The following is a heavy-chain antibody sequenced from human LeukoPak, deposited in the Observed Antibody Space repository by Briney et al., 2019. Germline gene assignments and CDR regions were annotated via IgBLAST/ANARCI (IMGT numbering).Heavy chain of an antibody. CDR3: ARVTPTPYNWNYLVPAFDI. J-gene: IGHJ3*02. Sequence: PSETLSLTCTVSGGSISSSSYYWGWIRQPPGKGLEWIGSIYYSGSTYYNPSLKSRVTISVDTSKNQFSLKLSSVTAADTAVYYCARVTPTPYNWNYLVPAFDIWGQGTMVTVSS. V-gene: IGHV4-39*07. CDR1: GGSISSSSYY. D-gene: IGHD1-7*01. CDR2: IYYSGST.